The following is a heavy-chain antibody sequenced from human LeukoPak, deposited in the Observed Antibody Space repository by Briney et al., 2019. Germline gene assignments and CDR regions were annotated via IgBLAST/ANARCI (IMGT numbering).Heavy chain of an antibody. CDR2: IYPGDSDT. CDR1: GYSFTSYW. CDR3: ARSALGPASDYYYMDV. D-gene: IGHD1-14*01. V-gene: IGHV5-51*01. Sequence: GESLKTSCKGSGYSFTSYWIGWVRQMPGKGLEWMGIIYPGDSDTRYSPSFQGQVTISADKSISTAYLQWSSLKASDTAMYYCARSALGPASDYYYMDVWGKGTTVTVSS. J-gene: IGHJ6*03.